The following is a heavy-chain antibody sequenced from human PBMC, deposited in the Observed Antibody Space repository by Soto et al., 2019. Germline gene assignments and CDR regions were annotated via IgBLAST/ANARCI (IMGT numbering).Heavy chain of an antibody. Sequence: QVRLEQSGPEVKKTGASVKVSCKASGYTFTSYGISWVQQAPGQGLEWMGWINIYSGDANYAQSVQDRVTMTRDTSTNTVYMEMRTLRSDDTAVYYCARALYYYDNSGLAYWGQGTLVTVSS. CDR3: ARALYYYDNSGLAY. J-gene: IGHJ4*02. V-gene: IGHV1-18*01. CDR1: GYTFTSYG. CDR2: INIYSGDA. D-gene: IGHD3-22*01.